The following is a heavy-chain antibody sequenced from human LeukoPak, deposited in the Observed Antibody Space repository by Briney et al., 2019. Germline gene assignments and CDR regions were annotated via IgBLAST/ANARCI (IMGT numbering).Heavy chain of an antibody. Sequence: GRSLRLSCAASGFTFSSYGMHWVRQAPGKGLEWVAVISYDGSNKYYADSVKGRFTISRDNSKNTLYLQMNSLRAEDTAVYYCAKELSGSYYIDYWGQGTLVTVSS. CDR3: AKELSGSYYIDY. D-gene: IGHD1-26*01. CDR1: GFTFSSYG. CDR2: ISYDGSNK. V-gene: IGHV3-30*18. J-gene: IGHJ4*02.